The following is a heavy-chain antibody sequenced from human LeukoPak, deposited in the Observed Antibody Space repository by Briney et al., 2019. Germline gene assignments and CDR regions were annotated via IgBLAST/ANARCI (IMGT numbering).Heavy chain of an antibody. CDR3: AKGLLIMDYFDY. J-gene: IGHJ4*02. D-gene: IGHD3-10*01. CDR1: GFTFSSYS. CDR2: ISSSSSTI. V-gene: IGHV3-48*01. Sequence: GGSLRLSCAASGFTFSSYSMNWVRQAPGKGLEWVSYISSSSSTIYYADSVKGRFTISRDNSKNTLYLQMNSLRAEDTAVYYCAKGLLIMDYFDYWGQGTLVTVSS.